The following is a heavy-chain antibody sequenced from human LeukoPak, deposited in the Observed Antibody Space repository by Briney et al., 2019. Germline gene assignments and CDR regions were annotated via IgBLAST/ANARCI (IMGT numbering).Heavy chain of an antibody. CDR3: ARGGRAGWSGSYEDSFDI. CDR2: ISGSGGST. J-gene: IGHJ3*02. V-gene: IGHV3-23*01. D-gene: IGHD1-26*01. Sequence: GGSLRLSCAASGFTFSSIAMSGVRQAPDKGLEWVSTISGSGGSTYYADSVKGRFTISRDNSKNTLYLQMNSLRADDTAVYYCARGGRAGWSGSYEDSFDIWGQGTMVTVSS. CDR1: GFTFSSIA.